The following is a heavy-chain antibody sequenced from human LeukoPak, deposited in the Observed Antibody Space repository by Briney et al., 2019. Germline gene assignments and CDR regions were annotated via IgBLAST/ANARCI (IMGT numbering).Heavy chain of an antibody. CDR2: IKQDGREK. CDR1: GFTFSFYW. CDR3: TRDRSRAEDD. Sequence: GGSLRLSCAASGFTFSFYWMSWVRQAPGKGLEWVANIKQDGREKYYVDSVKGRFTISRDNANNLLYLQMNSLRGEDTAVYYCTRDRSRAEDDWGQGTLVTVSS. V-gene: IGHV3-7*01. J-gene: IGHJ4*02. D-gene: IGHD1-14*01.